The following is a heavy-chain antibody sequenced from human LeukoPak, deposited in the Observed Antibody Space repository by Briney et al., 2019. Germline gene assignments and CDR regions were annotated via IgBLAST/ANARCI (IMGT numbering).Heavy chain of an antibody. Sequence: PGGSLRLSCAASGFTFSSYAMSWVRQAPGKGLEWVSAISGSGGSAYYADSVKGRFTISRDNSKNTLYLQMDSLRAEDTAVYYCAKDPHTAMAGGRRNWFDPWGQGTLVTVSS. J-gene: IGHJ5*02. CDR3: AKDPHTAMAGGRRNWFDP. D-gene: IGHD5-18*01. V-gene: IGHV3-23*01. CDR2: ISGSGGSA. CDR1: GFTFSSYA.